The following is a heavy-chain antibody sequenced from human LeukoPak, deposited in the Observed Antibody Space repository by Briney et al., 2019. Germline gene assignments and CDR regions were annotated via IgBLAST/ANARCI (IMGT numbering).Heavy chain of an antibody. J-gene: IGHJ5*02. Sequence: GGSLRHSCAGSGFTLSGYWMTWVRRAPGKGLEWVANIKYDGSEKQYVDSVKGRFTISRDNAKNSLYLQMNSLRVEDMAVYYCARGLGWLDPWGQGTLVTVSS. V-gene: IGHV3-7*01. CDR3: ARGLGWLDP. CDR2: IKYDGSEK. CDR1: GFTLSGYW.